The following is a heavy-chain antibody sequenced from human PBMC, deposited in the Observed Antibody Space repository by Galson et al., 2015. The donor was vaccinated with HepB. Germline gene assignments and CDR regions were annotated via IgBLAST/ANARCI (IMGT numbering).Heavy chain of an antibody. Sequence: SLRLSCAASGFTFSSYAMHWVRQVPGKGLVWVARIKGDGSRSTYADSVKGRFTISRDNAKNTLYLQMNSLRADDTGVFYCASLGYPNFWGQGTLVTVSS. CDR2: IKGDGSRS. CDR3: ASLGYPNF. CDR1: GFTFSSYA. J-gene: IGHJ4*02. D-gene: IGHD6-13*01. V-gene: IGHV3-74*01.